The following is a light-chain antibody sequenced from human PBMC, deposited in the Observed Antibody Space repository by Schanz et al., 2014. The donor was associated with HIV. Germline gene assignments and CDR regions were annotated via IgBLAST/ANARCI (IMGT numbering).Light chain of an antibody. Sequence: QSVLTQPPSVSGSPGQSITISCTGTSSDIGTYNLVSWYQQHPGKAPKLMIFEASKRPSGVPDRFSGSKSGNTASLTVSGLQAEDEADYYCSSYAGSNSVIFGGGTKLTVL. CDR1: SSDIGTYNL. J-gene: IGLJ2*01. CDR3: SSYAGSNSVI. V-gene: IGLV2-14*02. CDR2: EAS.